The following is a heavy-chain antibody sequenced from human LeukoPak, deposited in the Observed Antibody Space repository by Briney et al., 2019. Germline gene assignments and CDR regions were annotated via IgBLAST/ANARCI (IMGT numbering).Heavy chain of an antibody. CDR1: GGTFSSYA. V-gene: IGHV1-46*01. D-gene: IGHD6-6*01. CDR2: INPSGGST. CDR3: ARGLSKQLGDY. J-gene: IGHJ4*02. Sequence: ASVKVSCKASGGTFSSYAISWVRQAPGQGLEWMGIINPSGGSTSYAQKFQGRVTMTRDMSTSTVYMELSSLRSEDTAVYYCARGLSKQLGDYWGQGTLVTVSS.